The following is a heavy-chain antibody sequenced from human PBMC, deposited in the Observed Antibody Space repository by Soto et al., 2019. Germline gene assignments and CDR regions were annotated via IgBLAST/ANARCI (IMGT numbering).Heavy chain of an antibody. J-gene: IGHJ4*02. CDR2: INPNSGGT. Sequence: GPSVKVSCKASGYTFTGYYMHWVRQAPGQGLEWMGWINPNSGGTNYAQKFQGRVTMTRDTSISTAYMELSRLRSDDTAVYYCARWASSTSLMRTYYFDYWGQGTLVTVS. CDR1: GYTFTGYY. D-gene: IGHD2-2*01. CDR3: ARWASSTSLMRTYYFDY. V-gene: IGHV1-2*02.